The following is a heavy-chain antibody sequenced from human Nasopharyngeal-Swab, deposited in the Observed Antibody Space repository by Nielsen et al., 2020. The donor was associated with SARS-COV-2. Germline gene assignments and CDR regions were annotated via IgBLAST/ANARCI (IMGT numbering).Heavy chain of an antibody. J-gene: IGHJ4*02. CDR2: IYYSGNT. V-gene: IGHV4-39*01. D-gene: IGHD2-15*01. CDR1: GELVSSGSFY. Sequence: SETLSLTCSVSGELVSSGSFYWSWIRQSPGKGLEWIGSIYYSGNTYYNPSLEGRVTVSVDMSKNQFSLNLRSVTAADTAVYYCARHGGWEVTYYFDHWGQGTLVTVSS. CDR3: ARHGGWEVTYYFDH.